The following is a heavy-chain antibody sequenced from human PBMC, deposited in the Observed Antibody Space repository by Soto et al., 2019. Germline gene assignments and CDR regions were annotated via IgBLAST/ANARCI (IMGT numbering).Heavy chain of an antibody. CDR1: GGSISSSSYY. CDR2: IYYSGST. D-gene: IGHD1-1*01. J-gene: IGHJ6*02. CDR3: ARPLAGRAYYYCYGMDV. V-gene: IGHV4-39*01. Sequence: PSETLSLTCTVSGGSISSSSYYWGWIRQPPGKGLEWIGSIYYSGSTYYNPSLKSRVTISVDTSKNQFSLKLSSVTAADTAVYYCARPLAGRAYYYCYGMDVWGQGTTVTVSS.